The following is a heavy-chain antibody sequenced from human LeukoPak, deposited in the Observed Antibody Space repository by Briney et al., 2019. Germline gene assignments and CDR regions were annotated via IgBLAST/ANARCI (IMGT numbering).Heavy chain of an antibody. CDR3: ARVRYYYDSSVYYEPPYFDY. Sequence: PSEPLSLNCTESVGSISSFYWSWLRRTPGEGLERRGYIYYSGSTNYNPSFKSRVTISVATSKNQFSLKLSSVTAADTAVYYCARVRYYYDSSVYYEPPYFDYWGQGTLVTVSS. D-gene: IGHD3-22*01. CDR1: VGSISSFY. V-gene: IGHV4-59*01. CDR2: IYYSGST. J-gene: IGHJ4*02.